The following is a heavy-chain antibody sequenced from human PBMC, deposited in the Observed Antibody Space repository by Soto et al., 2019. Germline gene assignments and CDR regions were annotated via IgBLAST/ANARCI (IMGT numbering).Heavy chain of an antibody. CDR3: ARGPSVWFGELSGLDEDTYYFDY. J-gene: IGHJ4*02. Sequence: PGGSLRLSCAASGFTFSSYAMSWVRQAPGKGLEWIGEINHSGSTNYNPSLKSRVTISVDTSKNQFSLKLSSVTAADTAVYYCARGPSVWFGELSGLDEDTYYFDYWGQGTLVTVSS. CDR1: GFTFSSYA. CDR2: INHSGST. V-gene: IGHV4-34*01. D-gene: IGHD3-10*01.